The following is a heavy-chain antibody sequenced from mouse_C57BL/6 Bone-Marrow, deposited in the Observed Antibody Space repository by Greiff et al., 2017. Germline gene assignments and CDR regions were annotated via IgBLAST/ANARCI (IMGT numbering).Heavy chain of an antibody. D-gene: IGHD1-1*01. V-gene: IGHV4-1*01. CDR2: INPDSSTI. CDR1: GIDFSRYW. CDR3: ARYYGSSYVGWYFDV. J-gene: IGHJ1*03. Sequence: EVKLVESGGGLVQPGGSLKLSCAASGIDFSRYWMSRVRRAPGKGLEWIGEINPDSSTINYAPSLKDKFIISRDNAKNTLYLQMSKVRAEDTALYYCARYYGSSYVGWYFDVWGTGTTVTVSS.